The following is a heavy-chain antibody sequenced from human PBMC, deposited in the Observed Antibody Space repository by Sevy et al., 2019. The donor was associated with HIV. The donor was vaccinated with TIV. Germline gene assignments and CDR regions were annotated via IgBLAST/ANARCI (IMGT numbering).Heavy chain of an antibody. J-gene: IGHJ4*02. V-gene: IGHV3-21*01. CDR3: ASRDYGDYLYDY. CDR1: GFTFSSYS. D-gene: IGHD4-17*01. CDR2: ISSSSSYI. Sequence: GGSLRLSCAASGFTFSSYSMNWVRQAPGKGLEWVSSISSSSSYIYYADSVKGRFTISRDNAKNSLYLQMNSLRAEDTAVYYCASRDYGDYLYDYWGQGTLVTVSS.